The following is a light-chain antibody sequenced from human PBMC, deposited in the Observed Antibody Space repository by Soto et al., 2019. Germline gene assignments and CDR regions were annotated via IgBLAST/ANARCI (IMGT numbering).Light chain of an antibody. CDR2: ENY. Sequence: QSVLTQPPSVSAAPGQTVTISCSGSSSNIGNNFVSWYQHLPRTAPKLLLYENYKRPSGIPHRFSGSKSATSATLVITGLQTGDEADYYCGTCDILLNAAVFGGGTKLTVL. V-gene: IGLV1-51*02. CDR3: GTCDILLNAAV. J-gene: IGLJ3*02. CDR1: SSNIGNNF.